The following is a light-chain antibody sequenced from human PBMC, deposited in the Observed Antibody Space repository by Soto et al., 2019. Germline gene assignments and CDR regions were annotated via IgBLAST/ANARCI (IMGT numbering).Light chain of an antibody. V-gene: IGKV1-39*01. CDR3: QQTYGAPLT. CDR1: QSISNY. J-gene: IGKJ4*01. CDR2: GAS. Sequence: DIPMTQSTFSLPESVGDRVNITCRASQSISNYLNWYQQKPGRAPSLLIHGASSLQGGVPSRFSGSGSGTDFTLTISSLKPADFATYDCQQTYGAPLTFGGGTKVEI.